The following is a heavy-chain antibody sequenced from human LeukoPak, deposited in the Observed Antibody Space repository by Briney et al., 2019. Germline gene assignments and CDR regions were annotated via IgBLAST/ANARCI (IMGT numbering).Heavy chain of an antibody. V-gene: IGHV1-69*13. D-gene: IGHD3-10*01. Sequence: SVKVSCKASGGTFSSYDIRWVRQAPGQGLEWMGGIIPIFGTANYAQKFQGRVTITADESTNTAYMELSSLKFEDTAVYYCASQSHITMIRGVINFDYWGQGTLVTVSS. CDR1: GGTFSSYD. J-gene: IGHJ4*02. CDR3: ASQSHITMIRGVINFDY. CDR2: IIPIFGTA.